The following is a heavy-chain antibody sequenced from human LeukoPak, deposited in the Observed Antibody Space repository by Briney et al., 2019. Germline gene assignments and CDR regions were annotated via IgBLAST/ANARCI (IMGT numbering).Heavy chain of an antibody. D-gene: IGHD6-13*01. J-gene: IGHJ4*02. CDR1: GYTFTGYY. CDR2: INPNNDDT. CDR3: ARGGSSSWYYFDY. Sequence: ASVKVSCKASGYTFTGYYMHWVRQAPGQGLEWMGWINPNNDDTNYAQKFQGRVTMTRDTSINTAYMELSSLRSDDTAMYYCARGGSSSWYYFDYWGQGTLVTVSS. V-gene: IGHV1-2*02.